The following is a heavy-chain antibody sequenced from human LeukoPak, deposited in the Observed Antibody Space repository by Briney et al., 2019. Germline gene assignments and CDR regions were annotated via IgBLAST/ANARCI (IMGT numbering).Heavy chain of an antibody. Sequence: GGSLRLSCAASGFTFSSYAMSWVRQAPGKGLEWVSAISGSGGSTYYADSVKGRFTISRDNSKNTLYLQMNSLRAEDTAVYYCARGTHVLLWFGESQNAFDIWGQGTMVTVSS. J-gene: IGHJ3*02. CDR1: GFTFSSYA. V-gene: IGHV3-23*01. CDR2: ISGSGGST. CDR3: ARGTHVLLWFGESQNAFDI. D-gene: IGHD3-10*01.